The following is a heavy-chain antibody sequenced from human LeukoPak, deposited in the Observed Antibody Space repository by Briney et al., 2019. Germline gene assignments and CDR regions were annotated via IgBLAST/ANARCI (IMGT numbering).Heavy chain of an antibody. CDR2: ISSSGSTI. D-gene: IGHD3-9*01. Sequence: GGSLRLSCAASGFTFSDYYMSWIRQAPGKGLEWVSYISSSGSTIYYADSVKGRFTISRDNAKNSLYLQMNSLRAEDTAVYYCAKDQNFDWVPHDYWGQGTLVTVSS. CDR1: GFTFSDYY. J-gene: IGHJ4*02. V-gene: IGHV3-11*01. CDR3: AKDQNFDWVPHDY.